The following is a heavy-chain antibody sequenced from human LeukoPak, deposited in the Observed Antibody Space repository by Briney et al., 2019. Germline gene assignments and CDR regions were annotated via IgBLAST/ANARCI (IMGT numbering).Heavy chain of an antibody. V-gene: IGHV4-39*01. CDR2: IYYSGST. J-gene: IGHJ5*02. CDR1: GGSISSSSYY. D-gene: IGHD2-8*02. Sequence: SETLSLTCTVSGGSISSSSYYWGWIRQPPGKGLEWIGSIYYSGSTYYNPSFKSRVTISVDTSKNQFSLKLSSVTAADTAVYYCARLFVWPGGGSWFDPWGQGTLVTVSS. CDR3: ARLFVWPGGGSWFDP.